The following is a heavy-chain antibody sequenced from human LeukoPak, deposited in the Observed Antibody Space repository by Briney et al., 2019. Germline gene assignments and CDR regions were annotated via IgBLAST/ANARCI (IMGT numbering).Heavy chain of an antibody. J-gene: IGHJ5*02. CDR2: INHSGST. CDR3: ARVVTMVRGVKLGNWFDP. Sequence: KPSETLSLTCAVYGGSFSGYYWSWIRQPPGKGLEWIGEINHSGSTNYNPSLKSRVTISVDTSKNQFSLKLSSVTAADTAVYYCARVVTMVRGVKLGNWFDPWGQGTLVTVSS. D-gene: IGHD3-10*01. CDR1: GGSFSGYY. V-gene: IGHV4-34*01.